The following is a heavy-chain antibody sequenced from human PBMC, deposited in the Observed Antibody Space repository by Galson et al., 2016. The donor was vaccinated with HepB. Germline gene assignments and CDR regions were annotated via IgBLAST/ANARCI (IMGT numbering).Heavy chain of an antibody. J-gene: IGHJ6*04. D-gene: IGHD2-15*01. CDR3: STTGYAGSRWWYHGMDV. V-gene: IGHV3-15*01. Sequence: SLRLSCAASGFTFNNAWLSWVRQAPGKGLEWLGLIKDGGETTDYAAPVKGRFTISRDDSINTAFLQMNSLKTEDTAIYYCSTTGYAGSRWWYHGMDVWGKGTTVTVAS. CDR2: IKDGGETT. CDR1: GFTFNNAW.